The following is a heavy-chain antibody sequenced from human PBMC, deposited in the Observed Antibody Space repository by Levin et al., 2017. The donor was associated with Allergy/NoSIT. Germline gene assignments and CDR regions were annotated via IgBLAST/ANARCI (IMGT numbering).Heavy chain of an antibody. CDR1: GFTFDDYA. Sequence: SLKISCAASGFTFDDYAMHWVRQAPGKGLEWVSGISWNSGSIGYADSVKGRFTISRDNAKNSLYLQMNSLRAEDTALYYCAKGRFLEWSDAFDIWGQGTMVTVSS. CDR3: AKGRFLEWSDAFDI. J-gene: IGHJ3*02. D-gene: IGHD3-3*01. V-gene: IGHV3-9*01. CDR2: ISWNSGSI.